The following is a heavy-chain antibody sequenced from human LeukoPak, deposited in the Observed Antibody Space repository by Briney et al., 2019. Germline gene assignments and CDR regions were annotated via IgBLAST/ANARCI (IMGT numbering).Heavy chain of an antibody. CDR2: ISAYNGNT. Sequence: ASVKVSCKASGGTFSSYAISWVRQAPGQGLEWMGWISAYNGNTNYAQKLQGRVTMTTDTSTSTAYMELRSLRSDDTAVYYCARRGWELPFDYWGQGTLVTVSS. J-gene: IGHJ4*02. CDR3: ARRGWELPFDY. V-gene: IGHV1-18*01. D-gene: IGHD1-26*01. CDR1: GGTFSSYA.